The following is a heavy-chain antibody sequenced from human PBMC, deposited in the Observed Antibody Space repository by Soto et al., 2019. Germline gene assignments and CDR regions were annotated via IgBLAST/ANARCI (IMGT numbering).Heavy chain of an antibody. V-gene: IGHV1-69*02. D-gene: IGHD3-10*01. CDR2: ITPVLDVA. Sequence: QFHLLQSGAEVKKPGSSVKVSCKVSGGNFTSQMLSWVRQAPGQGLGWMGRITPVLDVASYAQKCQERVSITTDKSTTTVYMELSSLRSEDTAVYYCAKGDASGTHYPYYYGLDVWGQGTTVTVSS. CDR1: GGNFTSQM. CDR3: AKGDASGTHYPYYYGLDV. J-gene: IGHJ6*02.